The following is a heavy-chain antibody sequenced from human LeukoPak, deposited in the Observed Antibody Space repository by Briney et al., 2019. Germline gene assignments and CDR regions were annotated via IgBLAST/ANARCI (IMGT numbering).Heavy chain of an antibody. J-gene: IGHJ4*02. CDR2: ISSSSSYI. CDR1: GFTFSSYS. V-gene: IGHV3-21*04. Sequence: GGSLRLSCAASGFTFSSYSMNWVRQAPGKGLEWVSSISSSSSYIYYADSVKGRFTISRDNAKNSLYLQMNSLRAEDTALYYCTKTLYTYYYDSSGYPYYYFDYWGQGTLVTVSS. D-gene: IGHD3-22*01. CDR3: TKTLYTYYYDSSGYPYYYFDY.